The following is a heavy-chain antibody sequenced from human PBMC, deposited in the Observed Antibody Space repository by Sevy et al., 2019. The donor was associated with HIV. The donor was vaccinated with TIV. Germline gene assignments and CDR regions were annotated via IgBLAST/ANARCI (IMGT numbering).Heavy chain of an antibody. D-gene: IGHD6-19*01. J-gene: IGHJ4*02. V-gene: IGHV3-13*01. CDR2: IGTAGDT. Sequence: GGSLRLSCAASGFTFSSYDMHWVRQATGKGLEWVSAIGTAGDTYYPGSVKGRFTISRENAKNSLYLQMNSLRVGDTAVYYCARAYSSGWYDYWGKGTLVTVSS. CDR3: ARAYSSGWYDY. CDR1: GFTFSSYD.